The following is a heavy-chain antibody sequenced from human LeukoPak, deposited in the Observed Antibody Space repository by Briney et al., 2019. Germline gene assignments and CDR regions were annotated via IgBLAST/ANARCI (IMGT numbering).Heavy chain of an antibody. D-gene: IGHD6-19*01. V-gene: IGHV1-46*01. J-gene: IGHJ4*02. Sequence: ASVKVSCKASGYTFTSYYMHWVRQAPGQGLEWMGIINPGGGSTSYAQKFQGRVTMTRDTSTSTVYMELSSLRSEDTAVYYCARDSSGWHPFDYWGQGTLVTVSS. CDR3: ARDSSGWHPFDY. CDR2: INPGGGST. CDR1: GYTFTSYY.